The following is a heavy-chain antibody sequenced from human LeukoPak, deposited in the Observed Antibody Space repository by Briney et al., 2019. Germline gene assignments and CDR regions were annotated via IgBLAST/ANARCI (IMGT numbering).Heavy chain of an antibody. Sequence: PGRSLRLSCAASEFNFSTYWMHWVRQAPGKGLVWVSRIDSDGSSTSYADSVKGRFTISRDDAKNTLYLQMNSLRADDTAVYYCARDHIRSLDYWGQGTLVTVSS. CDR3: ARDHIRSLDY. CDR2: IDSDGSST. CDR1: EFNFSTYW. D-gene: IGHD1-14*01. V-gene: IGHV3-74*01. J-gene: IGHJ4*02.